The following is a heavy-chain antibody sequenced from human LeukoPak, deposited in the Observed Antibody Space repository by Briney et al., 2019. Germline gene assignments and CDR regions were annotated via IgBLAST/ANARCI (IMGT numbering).Heavy chain of an antibody. V-gene: IGHV3-21*01. CDR2: ISSSSTYI. CDR3: ARGGGYSGYDLDAFDI. J-gene: IGHJ3*02. Sequence: PGGSLRLSCAASGFTFSRDSMNWVRQAPGKGLEWVSSISSSSTYIYYADSVKGRFTISRDNAKNLLHLQMNSLRAEDTAVYYCARGGGYSGYDLDAFDIWGQGTMVTVSS. CDR1: GFTFSRDS. D-gene: IGHD5-12*01.